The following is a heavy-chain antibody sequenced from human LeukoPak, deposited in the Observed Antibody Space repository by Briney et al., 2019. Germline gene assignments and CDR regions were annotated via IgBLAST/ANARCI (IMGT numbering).Heavy chain of an antibody. CDR3: ANSYRLPDHFDY. CDR2: ISGSGGST. CDR1: GFTFSSYA. Sequence: GGSLRLSCAASGFTFSSYAMSWVRQAPGKGLEWVSAISGSGGSTYYADSVKGRFTISRDNAKNSLYLQMNSLRAEDTAVYYCANSYRLPDHFDYWGQGTLVTVSS. D-gene: IGHD4-11*01. J-gene: IGHJ4*02. V-gene: IGHV3-23*01.